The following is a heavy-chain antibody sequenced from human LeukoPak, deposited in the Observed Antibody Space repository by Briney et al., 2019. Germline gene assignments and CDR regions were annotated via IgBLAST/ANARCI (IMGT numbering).Heavy chain of an antibody. V-gene: IGHV4-4*02. CDR2: IYHSGST. CDR3: ARGWYSSGWYNRGGQDY. Sequence: SGTLSLTCAVSGGSISSSNWWSWVRQPPGKGLEWIGEIYHSGSTNYNPSLKSRVTISVDKSKNQFSLKLSSVTAADTAVYYCARGWYSSGWYNRGGQDYWGQGTLVTVSS. CDR1: GGSISSSNW. J-gene: IGHJ4*02. D-gene: IGHD6-19*01.